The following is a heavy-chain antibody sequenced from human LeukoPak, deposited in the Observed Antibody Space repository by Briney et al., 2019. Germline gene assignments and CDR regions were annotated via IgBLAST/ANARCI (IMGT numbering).Heavy chain of an antibody. D-gene: IGHD3-10*01. CDR2: ISSSSSTI. Sequence: GGSLRLSCAASGFTFSSYSMNWVRQAPGKGLEWVSYISSSSSTIYYADSVKGRFTISRDNSKNTLYLQMSSLRAEDTAVYYCAKVLSDTMRNYYYMDVWGKGTTVTISS. CDR1: GFTFSSYS. V-gene: IGHV3-48*01. CDR3: AKVLSDTMRNYYYMDV. J-gene: IGHJ6*03.